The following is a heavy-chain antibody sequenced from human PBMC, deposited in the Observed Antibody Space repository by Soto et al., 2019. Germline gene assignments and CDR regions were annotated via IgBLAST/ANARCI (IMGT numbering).Heavy chain of an antibody. J-gene: IGHJ5*02. CDR3: GRVDYIWGSYRP. D-gene: IGHD3-16*02. V-gene: IGHV1-2*04. CDR1: GYTFTGYY. CDR2: INPNSGGT. Sequence: ASVKVSCTASGYTFTGYYMHWVRQAPGQGLEWMGWINPNSGGTNYAQKFQGWVTMTRDTSISTAYMELSSLRSEDTAVYYCGRVDYIWGSYRPWGQETLVTVSS.